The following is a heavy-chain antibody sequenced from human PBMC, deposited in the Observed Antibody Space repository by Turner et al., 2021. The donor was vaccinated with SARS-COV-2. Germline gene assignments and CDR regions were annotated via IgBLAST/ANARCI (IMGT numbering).Heavy chain of an antibody. J-gene: IGHJ6*02. CDR3: AAETEGDYYDSSGYLKYYYYGMDV. Sequence: QMQLVQSGPEVKKPGTSVKVSCKASGFTFTSSALQWVRQARGQRLELIGWIVVGSGNTNYAQNFQERVTITRDMSTSTAYMELSSLRSEDTAVYYCAAETEGDYYDSSGYLKYYYYGMDVWGQGTTVTVSS. CDR2: IVVGSGNT. V-gene: IGHV1-58*01. D-gene: IGHD3-22*01. CDR1: GFTFTSSA.